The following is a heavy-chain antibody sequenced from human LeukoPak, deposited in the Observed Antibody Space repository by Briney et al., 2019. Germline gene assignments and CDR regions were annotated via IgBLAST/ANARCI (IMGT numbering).Heavy chain of an antibody. CDR1: GFTFSSYA. J-gene: IGHJ5*02. CDR3: ARVRLAGRGFDP. V-gene: IGHV3-23*01. D-gene: IGHD6-19*01. CDR2: ISGSGGST. Sequence: GGSLRLSCAASGFTFSSYAMSWVRQAPGKGLEWVSAISGSGGSTYYADSVKGRFTISRDNAKNSLYLQMNSLRAEDTAVYYCARVRLAGRGFDPWGQGTLVTVSS.